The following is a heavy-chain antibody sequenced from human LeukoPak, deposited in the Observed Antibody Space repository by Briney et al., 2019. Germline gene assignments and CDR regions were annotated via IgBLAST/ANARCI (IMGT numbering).Heavy chain of an antibody. J-gene: IGHJ4*02. D-gene: IGHD3-10*01. CDR1: GFTFRNYW. CDR2: IDNDGSST. CDR3: LRDWYGELH. Sequence: GGSLRLSCAASGFTFRNYWMHWVRQAPGKGLVWVSQIDNDGSSTTYADSVKGRFTISRDNTKNTLYLQLNSLRAEDTAVYYCLRDWYGELHWGQGALVTVSS. V-gene: IGHV3-74*01.